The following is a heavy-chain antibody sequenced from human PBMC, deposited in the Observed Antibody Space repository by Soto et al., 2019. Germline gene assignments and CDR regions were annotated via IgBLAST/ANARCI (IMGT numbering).Heavy chain of an antibody. CDR3: ARDPDIVATIFDY. Sequence: QVQLVESGGGVVQPGRSLRLSCAASGFTFSSYAMHWVRQAPGKGLEWVAVISYDGSNKYYADSVKGRFTISRDNSKNTLYLQMNSLRAEDTAVYYCARDPDIVATIFDYWGQGTLVTVSS. J-gene: IGHJ4*02. CDR1: GFTFSSYA. CDR2: ISYDGSNK. D-gene: IGHD5-12*01. V-gene: IGHV3-30-3*01.